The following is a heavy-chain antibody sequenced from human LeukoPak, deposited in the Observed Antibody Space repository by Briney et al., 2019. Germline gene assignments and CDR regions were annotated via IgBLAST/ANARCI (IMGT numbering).Heavy chain of an antibody. CDR2: INWNGGST. Sequence: GGSLRLSCAASGFTFDDYGMSWVRQAPGKGLEWVSGINWNGGSTGYADSVKGRFTISRDNAKNSLYLQMNSLRAEDTALYYCARSIVGATAFYYYMDVWGKGTTVTVSS. J-gene: IGHJ6*03. D-gene: IGHD1-26*01. CDR1: GFTFDDYG. V-gene: IGHV3-20*04. CDR3: ARSIVGATAFYYYMDV.